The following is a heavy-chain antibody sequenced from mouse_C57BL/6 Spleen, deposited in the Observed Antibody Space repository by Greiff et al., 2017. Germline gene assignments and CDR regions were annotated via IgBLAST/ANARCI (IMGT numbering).Heavy chain of an antibody. V-gene: IGHV5-17*01. CDR2: ISSGSSTI. CDR3: ARGSSHYYGSRDWYFDV. CDR1: GFTFSDYG. D-gene: IGHD1-1*01. J-gene: IGHJ1*03. Sequence: EVKVVESGGGLVKPGGSLKLSCAASGFTFSDYGMHWVRQAPEKGLEWVAYISSGSSTIYYADTVKGRFTISRDNAKNTLFLQMTSLRSEDTAMYYCARGSSHYYGSRDWYFDVWGTGTTVTVSS.